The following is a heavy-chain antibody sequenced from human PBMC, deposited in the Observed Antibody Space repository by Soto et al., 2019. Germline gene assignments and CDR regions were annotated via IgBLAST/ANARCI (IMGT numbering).Heavy chain of an antibody. J-gene: IGHJ4*02. CDR1: GGTFSSYA. CDR2: IIPIFGTA. Sequence: QVQLVQSGAEVKKPGSSVKVSCKASGGTFSSYAISWVRQAPGQGLEWMGGIIPIFGTANYAQKFQGRVTITADESTSTAYMEVSSLRSEDTAVYYCARDNRVLQMTTALYFDYWGQGTLVTVSS. V-gene: IGHV1-69*01. CDR3: ARDNRVLQMTTALYFDY. D-gene: IGHD4-17*01.